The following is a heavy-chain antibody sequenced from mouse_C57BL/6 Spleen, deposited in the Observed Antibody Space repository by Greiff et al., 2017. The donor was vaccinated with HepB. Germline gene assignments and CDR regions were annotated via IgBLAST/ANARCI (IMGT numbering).Heavy chain of an antibody. CDR2: INPSTGGT. CDR1: GYSFTGYY. CDR3: ARRDYYDYGAMDY. Sequence: EVHLVESGPELVKPGASVKISCKASGYSFTGYYMNWVKQSPEKSLEWIGEINPSTGGTTYNQKFKAKATLTVDKSSSTAYMQLKSLTSEDSAVYYCARRDYYDYGAMDYWGQGTSVTVSS. V-gene: IGHV1-42*01. J-gene: IGHJ4*01. D-gene: IGHD2-4*01.